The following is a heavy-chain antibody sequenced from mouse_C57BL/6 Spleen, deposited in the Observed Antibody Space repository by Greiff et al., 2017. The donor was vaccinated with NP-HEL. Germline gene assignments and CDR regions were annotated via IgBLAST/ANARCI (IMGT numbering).Heavy chain of an antibody. D-gene: IGHD3-2*02. CDR3: ARSHPTAQAYYFDD. J-gene: IGHJ2*01. CDR1: GYAFSSSW. V-gene: IGHV1-82*01. CDR2: IYPGDGDT. Sequence: QVQLQQSGPELVKPGASVKISCKASGYAFSSSWMNWVKQRPGKGLEWIGRIYPGDGDTNYNGKFKGKATLTADKSSSTAYMQLSSLTSEDSAVYVCARSHPTAQAYYFDDWGQGTTLTVSS.